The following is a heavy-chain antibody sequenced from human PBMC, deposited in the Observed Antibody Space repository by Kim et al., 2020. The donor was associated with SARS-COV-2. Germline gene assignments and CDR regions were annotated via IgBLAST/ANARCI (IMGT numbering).Heavy chain of an antibody. CDR3: ARVGGSYSSGEDY. D-gene: IGHD1-26*01. J-gene: IGHJ4*02. Sequence: GGSLRLSCAASGFTFSSYEMNWVRQAPGKGLEWVSYISSSGSTIYYADSVKGRFTISRDNAKNSLYLQMNSLRAEDTAVYYCARVGGSYSSGEDYWGQGTLVTVSS. V-gene: IGHV3-48*03. CDR1: GFTFSSYE. CDR2: ISSSGSTI.